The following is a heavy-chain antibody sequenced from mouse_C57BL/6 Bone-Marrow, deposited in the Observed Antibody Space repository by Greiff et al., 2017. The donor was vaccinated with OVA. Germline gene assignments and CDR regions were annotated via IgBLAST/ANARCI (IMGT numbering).Heavy chain of an antibody. Sequence: QVQLQQSDAELVKPGASVKISCTVSGYTFTDYTIHWMKQRPEQGLEWIGYIYPRDGSTKYNEKFKGTATLTADKSSTTVYMQLNSLTSEDSAVYFGARRPYGSSYWDFDVWGTGTTVTVSS. CDR3: ARRPYGSSYWDFDV. V-gene: IGHV1-78*01. J-gene: IGHJ1*03. CDR1: GYTFTDYT. CDR2: IYPRDGST. D-gene: IGHD1-1*01.